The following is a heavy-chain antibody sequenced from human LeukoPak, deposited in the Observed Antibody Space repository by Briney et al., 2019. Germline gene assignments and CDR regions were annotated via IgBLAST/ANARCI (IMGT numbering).Heavy chain of an antibody. Sequence: VASVKVSCKASGYTFTSYYMHWVRQAPGQGLEWMGIINPSGGSTSYAQKFQGRVTMTRDTSTSTVYMELSSLRSEDTAVYYCARDREEESYYYYGMDVWGQGTTVTVSS. CDR2: INPSGGST. CDR1: GYTFTSYY. J-gene: IGHJ6*02. CDR3: ARDREEESYYYYGMDV. V-gene: IGHV1-46*01.